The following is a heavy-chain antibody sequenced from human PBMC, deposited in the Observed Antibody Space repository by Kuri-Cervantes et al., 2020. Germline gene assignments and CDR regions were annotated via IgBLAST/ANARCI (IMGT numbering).Heavy chain of an antibody. V-gene: IGHV4-30-2*01. CDR2: IYHSGST. CDR1: GGSISSGGYS. Sequence: SETLSLTCAVSGGSISSGGYSWSWIRQPPGKGLEWIGYIYHSGSTYYNPSLKSRVTISVDRSKNQFSLKLSSVTAADTAVYYCARADYDILTCYLNWFDPLGQGTLVTVSS. J-gene: IGHJ5*02. D-gene: IGHD3-9*01. CDR3: ARADYDILTCYLNWFDP.